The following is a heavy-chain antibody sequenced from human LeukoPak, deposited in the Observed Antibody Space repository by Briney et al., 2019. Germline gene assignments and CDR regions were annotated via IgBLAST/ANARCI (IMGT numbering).Heavy chain of an antibody. Sequence: GASVKVSCKASGYTFTSYDINWVRQATGQGLEWMGWMNPNRGDTGYAQKFQGRVTMTRNTSISTAYMELSSLRSEDTAVYYCARNLRTTKPGPGYWGQGTLVTVSS. CDR3: ARNLRTTKPGPGY. CDR2: MNPNRGDT. V-gene: IGHV1-8*01. D-gene: IGHD4-11*01. J-gene: IGHJ4*02. CDR1: GYTFTSYD.